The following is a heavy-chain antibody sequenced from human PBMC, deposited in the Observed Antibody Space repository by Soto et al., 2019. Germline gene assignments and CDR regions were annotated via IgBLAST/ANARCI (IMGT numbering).Heavy chain of an antibody. V-gene: IGHV3-66*01. CDR1: GFTVSTKY. CDR3: ARDPWAADY. D-gene: IGHD3-16*01. Sequence: EVQLVESGGGLVQPGGSLRLSCAASGFTVSTKYMSWVRQAPGKGLEWVSVIYSGGSTFYADSVRGRFTSSRDNSKITVNLQMNSLRAEDTAVYYCARDPWAADYWGQGTLVTVSS. CDR2: IYSGGST. J-gene: IGHJ4*02.